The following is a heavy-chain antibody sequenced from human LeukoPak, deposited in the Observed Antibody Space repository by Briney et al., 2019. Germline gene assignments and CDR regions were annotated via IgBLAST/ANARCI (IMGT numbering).Heavy chain of an antibody. CDR3: ARRRTCTNGVCYLDY. CDR2: IYYSGST. V-gene: IGHV4-39*01. J-gene: IGHJ4*02. Sequence: SETLSLTCTVSGGSISSSSYYWGWIRQPPGKGLEWIGSIYYSGSTYYNPSLKSRVTISVDTSKNQFSLKLSSVTAADTAVYYCARRRTCTNGVCYLDYWGQGTLVTVSS. CDR1: GGSISSSSYY. D-gene: IGHD2-8*01.